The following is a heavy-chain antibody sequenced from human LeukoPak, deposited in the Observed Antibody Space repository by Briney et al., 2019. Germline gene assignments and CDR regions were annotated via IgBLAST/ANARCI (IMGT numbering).Heavy chain of an antibody. J-gene: IGHJ3*02. CDR1: GYSFTSYW. CDR2: IYPGDSDT. D-gene: IGHD6-13*01. CDR3: ASPTIAAAGRGDAFDI. V-gene: IGHV5-51*01. Sequence: GASLKISGKCSGYSFTSYWIGWVRQMPGKGLEWMGIIYPGDSDTRYSPSFQGQVTISADKSISTAYLQWSSLMASDTAMYYCASPTIAAAGRGDAFDIWGQGTMVTVSS.